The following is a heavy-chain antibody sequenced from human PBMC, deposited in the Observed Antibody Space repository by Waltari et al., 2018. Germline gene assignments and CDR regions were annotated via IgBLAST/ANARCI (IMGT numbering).Heavy chain of an antibody. V-gene: IGHV3-48*01. CDR1: GFTFSTYN. Sequence: EVHLVASGGGLVQPGESLRLSCAASGFTFSTYNMNWVRQAPGKGLEWVSYISSTTTTYSADEVKGRFTISRDNAKNSLYLQMNSLRAEDTALYYCARGRNGYIQDVFDIWGQGTMVSVSS. J-gene: IGHJ3*02. D-gene: IGHD5-12*01. CDR3: ARGRNGYIQDVFDI. CDR2: ISSTTTT.